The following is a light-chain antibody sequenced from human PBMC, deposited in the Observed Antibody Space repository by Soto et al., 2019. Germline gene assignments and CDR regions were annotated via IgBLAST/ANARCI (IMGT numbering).Light chain of an antibody. V-gene: IGKV3-20*01. CDR3: QQYASSPFT. CDR1: RSVTSNY. J-gene: IGKJ2*01. Sequence: EIELTQSPGTLSLSPGERATLSCRASRSVTSNYLGWYQQKPGQAPRLLIYGASSRATGIPDRFSGSGSGTDFTLTVSRLEPEDFALYYCQQYASSPFTLGQGTKLEI. CDR2: GAS.